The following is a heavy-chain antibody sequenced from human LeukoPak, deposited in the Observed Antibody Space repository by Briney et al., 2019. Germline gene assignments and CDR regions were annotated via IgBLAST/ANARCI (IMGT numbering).Heavy chain of an antibody. D-gene: IGHD3-10*01. J-gene: IGHJ4*02. Sequence: GGSLILSCAASGFNFNSYTMFWVRQAPGKGLVWVSRINSDGSSTSYADSVKGRFTISRDNAKNTLYLQMNSLRAEDTAVYYCASLVRGVIIRGYWGQGTLVTVSS. V-gene: IGHV3-74*01. CDR2: INSDGSST. CDR3: ASLVRGVIIRGY. CDR1: GFNFNSYT.